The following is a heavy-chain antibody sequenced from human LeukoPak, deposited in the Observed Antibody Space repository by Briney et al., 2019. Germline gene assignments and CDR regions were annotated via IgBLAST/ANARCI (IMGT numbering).Heavy chain of an antibody. CDR1: GGSFSGYY. V-gene: IGHV4-34*01. Sequence: SETLSLTCAVYGGSFSGYYWSWIRQPPGKGLEWIGEINHSGSTNYNPSLKSRVTISVDTSKNQFSLKLSSVTAADTAVYYCARESGLEWLSNYYYMDVWGKGTTVTVSS. D-gene: IGHD3-3*01. CDR2: INHSGST. J-gene: IGHJ6*03. CDR3: ARESGLEWLSNYYYMDV.